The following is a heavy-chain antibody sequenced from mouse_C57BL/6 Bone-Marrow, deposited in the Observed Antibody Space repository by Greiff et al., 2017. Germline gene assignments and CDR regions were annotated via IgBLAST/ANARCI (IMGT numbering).Heavy chain of an antibody. D-gene: IGHD1-1*01. CDR3: TTGLRSYFDY. CDR1: GFNIKDDY. CDR2: IDPENGDT. J-gene: IGHJ2*01. Sequence: EVKLMESGAELVRPGASVKLSCTASGFNIKDDYMHWVKQRPEQGLEWIGWIDPENGDTEYASKFQGKATITADTSSNTAYLQLSSLTSEDTAVYYCTTGLRSYFDYWGQGTTLTVSS. V-gene: IGHV14-4*01.